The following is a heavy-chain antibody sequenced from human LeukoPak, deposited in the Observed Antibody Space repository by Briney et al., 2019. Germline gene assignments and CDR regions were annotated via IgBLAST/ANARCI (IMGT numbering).Heavy chain of an antibody. Sequence: ASVKVSCKASGYTFTSYGISWVRQAPGQGLEWMGWISGYNGHTKYAQKFQDRVTMTTDTSTSTAYMELRRLRSDDTAVYYCAREAAAAVYFDHWGQGTLVTVSS. CDR2: ISGYNGHT. CDR1: GYTFTSYG. V-gene: IGHV1-18*01. J-gene: IGHJ4*02. CDR3: AREAAAAVYFDH. D-gene: IGHD6-13*01.